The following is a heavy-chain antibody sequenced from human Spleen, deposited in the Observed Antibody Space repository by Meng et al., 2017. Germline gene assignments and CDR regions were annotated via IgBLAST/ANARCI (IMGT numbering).Heavy chain of an antibody. CDR3: ARDSVVASNDY. CDR1: GFTFSSYA. D-gene: IGHD2-15*01. J-gene: IGHJ4*02. CDR2: ISYDVSRS. V-gene: IGHV3-30*09. Sequence: GGSLRLSCAASGFTFSSYAMHWVRQDPGKGLEWVATISYDVSRSYYADSVKGRFAISRDNSKNTLYLEMNSLRPEDSGVYYCARDSVVASNDYWGQGTLVTVSS.